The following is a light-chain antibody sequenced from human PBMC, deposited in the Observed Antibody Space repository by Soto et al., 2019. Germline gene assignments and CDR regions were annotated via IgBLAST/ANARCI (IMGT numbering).Light chain of an antibody. CDR1: SSDVGSYDY. CDR3: ISYAGSSNV. CDR2: EVS. J-gene: IGLJ1*01. V-gene: IGLV2-8*01. Sequence: QSALTQPPSASGSPGQSVTISCTGTSSDVGSYDYVSWYHQHPGKAPKLMIYEVSKRPSGVPDRFSGSKSGNTASLTVSGLQAEDEADYYCISYAGSSNVFGTGTKVTVL.